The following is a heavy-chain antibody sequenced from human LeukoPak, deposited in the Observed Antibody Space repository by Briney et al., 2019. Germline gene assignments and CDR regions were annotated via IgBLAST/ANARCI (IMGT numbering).Heavy chain of an antibody. V-gene: IGHV4-38-2*01. D-gene: IGHD3-22*01. CDR3: ARHTYYYDSSCYSWYFDY. CDR1: GYSINRGYY. Sequence: SETLSLTCAVSGYSINRGYYWGGIRPSPGKGREWIGMIYHSGSTYYKPSLKRRVTISRETSKNNLYMNMSSVTAAETAVYYCARHTYYYDSSCYSWYFDYWGQGTLVTVSS. CDR2: IYHSGST. J-gene: IGHJ4*02.